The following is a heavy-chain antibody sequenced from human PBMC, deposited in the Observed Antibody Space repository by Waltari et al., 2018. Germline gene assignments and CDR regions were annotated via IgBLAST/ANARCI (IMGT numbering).Heavy chain of an antibody. J-gene: IGHJ4*02. Sequence: EVQLVQSGAEVKKPGESLKISCKGSGYSFTSYWIGWVRQRHGKGLEWMGFISPGDSDTRYRPSVQGQVTISADKSISTAYLQWSSLKASDTAMYYCARLDYYGSGSRLDYWGQGTLVTVSS. CDR2: ISPGDSDT. D-gene: IGHD3-10*01. CDR1: GYSFTSYW. CDR3: ARLDYYGSGSRLDY. V-gene: IGHV5-51*01.